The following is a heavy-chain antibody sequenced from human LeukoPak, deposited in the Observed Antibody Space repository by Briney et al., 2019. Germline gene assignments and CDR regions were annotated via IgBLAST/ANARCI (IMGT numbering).Heavy chain of an antibody. CDR2: IHYSGST. D-gene: IGHD4-11*01. J-gene: IGHJ4*02. V-gene: IGHV4-39*01. CDR1: GGSVTSDSYY. Sequence: PSETLSLTCTVSGGSVTSDSYYWAWIRQPPGKGLEWIGSIHYSGSTYYNPSLKSRVTISGDTSKKQFSLNLSSVTAADAALYYCARHSSPTTTVTFDYWGQGILVTVSS. CDR3: ARHSSPTTTVTFDY.